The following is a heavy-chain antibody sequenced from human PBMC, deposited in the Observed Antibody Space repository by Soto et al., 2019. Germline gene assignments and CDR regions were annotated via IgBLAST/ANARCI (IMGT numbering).Heavy chain of an antibody. CDR3: ARDGYDSSGDSEYFQY. V-gene: IGHV3-48*03. J-gene: IGHJ1*01. D-gene: IGHD3-22*01. Sequence: GGSLRLSCAASGFTFSTYEMNWVRQAPGKGLEWISYISSSGSSIYYADSVKGRFTISRDNAWNSLHLQMNSLRVEDTAVYYCARDGYDSSGDSEYFQYWGQGTLVTV. CDR1: GFTFSTYE. CDR2: ISSSGSSI.